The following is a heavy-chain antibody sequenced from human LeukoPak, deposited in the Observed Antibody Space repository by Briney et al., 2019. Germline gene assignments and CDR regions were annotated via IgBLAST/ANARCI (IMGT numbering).Heavy chain of an antibody. Sequence: GGSLRLSCAASGFSFTNYSMNWVRQAPGKGLEWVSSISSSSSYIYYADSVKGRFTIPRDNSKNTLYLQMNSLRAEDTAVYYCARTPVYYYDSSGYGTGYFDYWGQGTLVTVSS. J-gene: IGHJ4*02. V-gene: IGHV3-21*04. D-gene: IGHD3-22*01. CDR1: GFSFTNYS. CDR3: ARTPVYYYDSSGYGTGYFDY. CDR2: ISSSSSYI.